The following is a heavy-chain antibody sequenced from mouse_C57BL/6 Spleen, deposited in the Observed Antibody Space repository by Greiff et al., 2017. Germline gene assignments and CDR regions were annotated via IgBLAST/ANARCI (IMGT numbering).Heavy chain of an antibody. Sequence: VQLQQSGPELVKPGASVKISCKASGYAFSSSWMNWVKQRPGKGLEWIGRIYPGDGDTNYNGKFKGKATLTAAKSSSTAYMQLSSLTSEDSAVYFWATPLYYYGSSYGYFDVWGTGTTVTVSS. J-gene: IGHJ1*03. V-gene: IGHV1-82*01. D-gene: IGHD1-1*01. CDR2: IYPGDGDT. CDR3: ATPLYYYGSSYGYFDV. CDR1: GYAFSSSW.